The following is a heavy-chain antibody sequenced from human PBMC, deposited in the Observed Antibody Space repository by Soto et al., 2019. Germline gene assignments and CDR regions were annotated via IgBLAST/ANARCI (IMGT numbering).Heavy chain of an antibody. Sequence: ASVKVSCKVSGYTLTELSMHWVRQAPGKGLEWMGGFDPEDGETIYAQKFQGRVTMTEDTSTDTAYMELSSLRSEDTAVYYCATFDRVTYYYGSGSLPQSNYYYYMDVWGKGTTVTVSS. CDR2: FDPEDGET. CDR3: ATFDRVTYYYGSGSLPQSNYYYYMDV. CDR1: GYTLTELS. J-gene: IGHJ6*03. D-gene: IGHD3-10*01. V-gene: IGHV1-24*01.